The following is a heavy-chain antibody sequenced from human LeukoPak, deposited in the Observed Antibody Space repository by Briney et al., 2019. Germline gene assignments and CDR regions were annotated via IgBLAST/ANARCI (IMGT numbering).Heavy chain of an antibody. D-gene: IGHD3-3*01. Sequence: SVKVSCKASGGTFSSYAISRVRQAPGQGLEWMGGIIPIFGTSNYAQKFQGRVTITADESTSTAYMELSSLRSEDTAVYYCAIRFLEWLSRPYYYYYGMDVWGQGTTVTVSS. V-gene: IGHV1-69*13. CDR1: GGTFSSYA. CDR2: IIPIFGTS. CDR3: AIRFLEWLSRPYYYYYGMDV. J-gene: IGHJ6*02.